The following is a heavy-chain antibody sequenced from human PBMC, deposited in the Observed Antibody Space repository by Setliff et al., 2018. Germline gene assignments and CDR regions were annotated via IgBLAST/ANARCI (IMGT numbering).Heavy chain of an antibody. CDR2: IFYGGST. Sequence: KPSETLSLTCTVSGASISSSSYYWAWVRQPPGRGLELIGSIFYGGSTYYNPSLKSRVTISIDASKNQFSLKLDSVTAADTAVYYCARTDDYYNFYDYWGQGTLVTVSS. CDR3: ARTDDYYNFYDY. V-gene: IGHV4-39*07. CDR1: GASISSSSYY. J-gene: IGHJ4*02. D-gene: IGHD3-3*01.